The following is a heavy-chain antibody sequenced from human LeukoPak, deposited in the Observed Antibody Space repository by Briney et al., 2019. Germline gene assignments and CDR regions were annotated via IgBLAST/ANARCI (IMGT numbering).Heavy chain of an antibody. J-gene: IGHJ3*02. CDR3: ARGRPSIAAAVGAFDI. CDR1: GGSISSYY. D-gene: IGHD6-13*01. V-gene: IGHV4-4*07. CDR2: IYTSGST. Sequence: ASETLSLTCTVSGGSISSYYWSWIRQPAGKGLEWIGRIYTSGSTNYNPSLKSRVTMSVDTSKNQFSLKLSSVTAADTAVYYCARGRPSIAAAVGAFDIWGQGTMVTVSS.